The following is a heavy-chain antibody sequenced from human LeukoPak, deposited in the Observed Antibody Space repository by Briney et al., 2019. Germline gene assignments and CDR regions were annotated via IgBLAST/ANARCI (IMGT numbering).Heavy chain of an antibody. V-gene: IGHV4-34*01. CDR1: GGSFSGYY. CDR3: ARHPRYYYGSGSYRPRGSPFDY. Sequence: PSETLSLTCAVYGGSFSGYYWSWIRQPPGKGLEWIGEINHSGGTNYNPSLKSRVTISVDTSKNQFSLKLSSVTAADTAVYYCARHPRYYYGSGSYRPRGSPFDYWGQGTLVTVSS. J-gene: IGHJ4*02. D-gene: IGHD3-10*01. CDR2: INHSGGT.